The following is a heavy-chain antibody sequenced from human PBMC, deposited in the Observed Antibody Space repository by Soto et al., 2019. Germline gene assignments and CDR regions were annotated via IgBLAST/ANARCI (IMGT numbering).Heavy chain of an antibody. Sequence: VQLQESGPGLVKPSQTLSLTCTVSGGSISSGGYYWSWIRQHPGKGLEWSGYIYYSGSPNYNPSPNNLVTISADTSKNHFSLKLSSVTAADTAGYYCARTVTPWGQGTLVTVSS. CDR1: GGSISSGGYY. J-gene: IGHJ5*02. V-gene: IGHV4-31*01. CDR2: IYYSGSP. CDR3: ARTVTP. D-gene: IGHD3-10*01.